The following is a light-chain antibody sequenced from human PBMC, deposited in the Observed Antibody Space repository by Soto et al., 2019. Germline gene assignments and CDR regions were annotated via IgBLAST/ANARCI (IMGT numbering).Light chain of an antibody. CDR3: KHMAT. CDR1: QTISSS. Sequence: DIQMTQSPSTLSASVGDRVTITCRASQTISSSLAWYQQKPGKAPKPLIYRASSLESGVPSRFSGSGSGTEITITIISLQPDDFANYFCKHMATFGQGTKVEIK. J-gene: IGKJ1*01. CDR2: RAS. V-gene: IGKV1-5*03.